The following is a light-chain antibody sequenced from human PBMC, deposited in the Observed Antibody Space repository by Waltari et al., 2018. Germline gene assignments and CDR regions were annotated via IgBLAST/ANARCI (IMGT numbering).Light chain of an antibody. CDR2: GNN. Sequence: QSVLTQPPSVSRAPGQRVPISCPGTSPHIGAGPDVHRYQGLSGTAPKPLISGNNNRPSGVPDRFSGSKSGMSASLAITGLQAEDEADYYCQSFDVSLSGGVIFGGGTKVTVL. CDR1: SPHIGAGPD. J-gene: IGLJ2*01. V-gene: IGLV1-40*01. CDR3: QSFDVSLSGGVI.